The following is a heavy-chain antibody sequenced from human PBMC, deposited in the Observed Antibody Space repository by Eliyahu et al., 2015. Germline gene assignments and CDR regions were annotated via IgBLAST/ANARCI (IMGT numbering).Heavy chain of an antibody. J-gene: IGHJ6*02. Sequence: EVQLVESGGGLVQPGRSLRLSCTASGFTFGDYAMSWVRQAPGKGLEWVGFIRSKAYGGTTEYAASVKGRFTISRDDSKSIAYLQMNSLKTEDTAVYYCTRGGKWELLQVSLDVWGQGTTVTVSS. CDR1: GFTFGDYA. V-gene: IGHV3-49*04. CDR3: TRGGKWELLQVSLDV. CDR2: IRSKAYGGTT. D-gene: IGHD1-26*01.